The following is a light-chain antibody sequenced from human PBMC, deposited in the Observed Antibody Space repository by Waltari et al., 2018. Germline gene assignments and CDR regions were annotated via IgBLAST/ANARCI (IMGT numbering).Light chain of an antibody. CDR1: QSVRSH. CDR3: QQYNEWPPYT. CDR2: GAS. V-gene: IGKV3-15*01. J-gene: IGKJ2*01. Sequence: EIVMTPSPATLSVSPGERASLSCRASQSVRSHLAWYQQKPGQAPRLLIYGASTRATGIRDRFSGSGSVTEFTLTISSLQSEDSAIYYCQQYNEWPPYTFGQGTKLEI.